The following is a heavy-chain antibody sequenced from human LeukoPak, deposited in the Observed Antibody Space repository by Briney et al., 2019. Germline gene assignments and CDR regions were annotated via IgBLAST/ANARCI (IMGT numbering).Heavy chain of an antibody. CDR2: INSDGSST. D-gene: IGHD3-9*01. CDR1: GFTFSSYW. J-gene: IGHJ4*02. V-gene: IGHV3-74*01. Sequence: QPGGSLRLSCAASGFTFSSYWMHWVRQAPGKGLVWVSRINSDGSSTSYADSVKGRFTISRDNAKNTLYLQMNSLRAEDTAVYYCASGGYYDILTGPYYSDYWGQGTLVTVSS. CDR3: ASGGYYDILTGPYYSDY.